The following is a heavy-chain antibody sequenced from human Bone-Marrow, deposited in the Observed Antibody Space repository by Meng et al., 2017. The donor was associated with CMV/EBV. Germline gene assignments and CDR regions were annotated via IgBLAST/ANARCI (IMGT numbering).Heavy chain of an antibody. CDR1: GSTFSDYY. CDR3: ARFEQLVVDY. Sequence: LSLTCAASGSTFSDYYMSWIRQAPGKGLEWVSYISSSGSTIHYADSVKGRFTISRDNAKNSLYLQMNSLRAEDTAVYYCARFEQLVVDYWGQGTRVTVSS. D-gene: IGHD6-6*01. J-gene: IGHJ4*02. CDR2: ISSSGSTI. V-gene: IGHV3-11*01.